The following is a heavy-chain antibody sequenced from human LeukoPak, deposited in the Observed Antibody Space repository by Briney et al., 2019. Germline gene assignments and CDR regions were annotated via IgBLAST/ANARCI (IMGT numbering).Heavy chain of an antibody. CDR3: ARYLNPAAVGTRRWFDP. D-gene: IGHD6-13*01. Sequence: PGGSLRLSCAASGFTSSNYAMTWVRQAPGKGLEWVSSTGAGGSSTYYTDSVKGRFTISRDSSKSTLYLQMNDLRAEDTALYYCARYLNPAAVGTRRWFDPWGQGTLVTVSS. V-gene: IGHV3-23*01. CDR2: TGAGGSST. J-gene: IGHJ5*02. CDR1: GFTSSNYA.